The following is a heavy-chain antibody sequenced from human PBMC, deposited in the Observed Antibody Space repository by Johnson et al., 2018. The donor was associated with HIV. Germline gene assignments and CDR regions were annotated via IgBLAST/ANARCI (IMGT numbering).Heavy chain of an antibody. CDR3: AKVRWLRLDNEAFDS. Sequence: QVQLVESGGGVVQPGWSLRLSCAASGFIFNTFGMHWVRQAPGKGLEWVAFIRYDGSIQYYADSVQGRFIISRDNSKNTLYLQMHSLRLEDTAVYYCAKVRWLRLDNEAFDSWGQGTMVTVS. V-gene: IGHV3-30*02. CDR1: GFIFNTFG. CDR2: IRYDGSIQ. D-gene: IGHD5-12*01. J-gene: IGHJ3*02.